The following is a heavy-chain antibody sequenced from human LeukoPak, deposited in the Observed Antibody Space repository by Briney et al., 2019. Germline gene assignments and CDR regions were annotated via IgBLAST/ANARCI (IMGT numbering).Heavy chain of an antibody. J-gene: IGHJ4*02. CDR1: GFTFSSYS. Sequence: GGSLRLSCAASGFTFSSYSMNWVRQAPGKGLEWVSSISSSSSYIYYADSVKGRFTISRDNAKNSLYPQMNSLRAEDTAVYYCARDLRGGDKFDYWGQGTLVTVSS. D-gene: IGHD4-17*01. CDR2: ISSSSSYI. V-gene: IGHV3-21*01. CDR3: ARDLRGGDKFDY.